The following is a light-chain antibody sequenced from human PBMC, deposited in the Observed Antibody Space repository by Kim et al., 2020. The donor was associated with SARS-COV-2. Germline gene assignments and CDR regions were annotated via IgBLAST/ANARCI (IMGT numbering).Light chain of an antibody. CDR3: NSRDSSGNHWV. J-gene: IGLJ3*02. Sequence: LGQTVSITCQGDSLRSYYASWYQQQPGQAPVLVIYGKNNRPSGIPDRFSGSSSGNTASLTITGAQAEDEADYYCNSRDSSGNHWVFGGGTQLTVL. V-gene: IGLV3-19*01. CDR2: GKN. CDR1: SLRSYY.